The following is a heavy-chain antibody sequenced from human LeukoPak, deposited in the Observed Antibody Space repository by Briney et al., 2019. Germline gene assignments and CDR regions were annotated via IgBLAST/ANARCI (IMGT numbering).Heavy chain of an antibody. D-gene: IGHD5-24*01. CDR3: ASVELATTNFDS. Sequence: PSETLSLTCAVYSGSFSGSYWSWIRQPPGKGLEWIGEISHSGSANHNPSLKSRVTISVDTSKNEFSLKLNSVSAADTAVYYCASVELATTNFDSWGQGTLVTVS. V-gene: IGHV4-34*01. CDR1: SGSFSGSY. CDR2: ISHSGSA. J-gene: IGHJ4*02.